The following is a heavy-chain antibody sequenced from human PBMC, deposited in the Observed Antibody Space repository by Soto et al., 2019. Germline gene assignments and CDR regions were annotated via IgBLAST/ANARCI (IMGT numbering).Heavy chain of an antibody. Sequence: PSETLSLTCTVSGGSISSSSYYWGWPRQPPGKGLEWIGSIYYSGSTYYNPSLKSLVTISVDTSKNQFSLKLSSVTAADTAVCYCASEIPHYDILTGPPLYGMDVWGQGTTVTVSS. J-gene: IGHJ6*02. V-gene: IGHV4-39*01. D-gene: IGHD3-9*01. CDR3: ASEIPHYDILTGPPLYGMDV. CDR1: GGSISSSSYY. CDR2: IYYSGST.